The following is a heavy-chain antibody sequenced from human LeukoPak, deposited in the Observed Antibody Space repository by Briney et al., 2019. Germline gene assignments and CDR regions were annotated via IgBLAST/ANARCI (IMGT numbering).Heavy chain of an antibody. Sequence: GGSLRLSCAASGXTFSNYEMKWVRQAPGEGREWVLYIGSSGTLLYYAVSVKGRFTGSRDNAKNSLYLQMNSLRAEDTAVYYCARGWAGNYWGQGTLVTVSS. CDR1: GXTFSNYE. V-gene: IGHV3-48*03. CDR2: IGSSGTLL. D-gene: IGHD6-19*01. J-gene: IGHJ4*02. CDR3: ARGWAGNY.